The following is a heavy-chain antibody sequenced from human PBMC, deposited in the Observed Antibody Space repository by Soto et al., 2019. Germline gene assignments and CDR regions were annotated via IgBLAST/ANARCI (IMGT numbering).Heavy chain of an antibody. J-gene: IGHJ4*02. CDR1: GFTFGKYW. V-gene: IGHV3-74*01. D-gene: IGHD3-9*01. CDR2: IDPYDTGI. Sequence: GGSLRLSCAASGFTFGKYWFHWVRQAPGKGLMWVSRIDPYDTGITYADSVRGRFTISRDNARNTLYLQMDSLTAEDTAVYYCARDMTGADDYLGQGTLVTVSS. CDR3: ARDMTGADDY.